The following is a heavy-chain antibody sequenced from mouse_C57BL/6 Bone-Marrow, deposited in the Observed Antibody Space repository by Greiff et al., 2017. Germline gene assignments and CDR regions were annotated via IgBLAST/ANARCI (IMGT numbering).Heavy chain of an antibody. CDR3: ARGGGYAYAMDY. CDR1: GYSITSGYD. D-gene: IGHD3-1*01. J-gene: IGHJ4*01. V-gene: IGHV3-1*01. CDR2: ISYSGST. Sequence: EVQVVESGPGMVKPSQSLSLTCTVTGYSITSGYDWHWIRHFPGNKLEWMGYISYSGSTNYNPSLKSRISITHDTSKNHFFLKLNSVTTEDTATYYCARGGGYAYAMDYGGQGTSVTVSS.